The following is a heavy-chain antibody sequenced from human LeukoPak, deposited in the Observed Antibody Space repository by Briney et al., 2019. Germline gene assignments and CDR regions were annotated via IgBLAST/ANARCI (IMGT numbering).Heavy chain of an antibody. Sequence: GRSLRLSCTASGFTFGDYAMSWVRQAPGKGLEWVGFIRSKAYGGTTEYAASVKGRFTISRDDSKSIAYLQMNSLKTEDTAVYYRTRDRRGYYDSSGYYSRFDYWGQGTLVTVSS. CDR1: GFTFGDYA. J-gene: IGHJ4*02. D-gene: IGHD3-22*01. CDR2: IRSKAYGGTT. CDR3: TRDRRGYYDSSGYYSRFDY. V-gene: IGHV3-49*04.